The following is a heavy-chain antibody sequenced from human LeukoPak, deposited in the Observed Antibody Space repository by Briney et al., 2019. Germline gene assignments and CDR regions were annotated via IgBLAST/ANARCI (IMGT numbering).Heavy chain of an antibody. CDR2: INHSGST. CDR3: ARGRRGRDGYNYPSKPTAADY. Sequence: SETLSLTCAVDGGSFSVDYCSWIRHPPGKGLEWIGVINHSGSTNSNPSLKSRSTISVDAYKNHISLKLSSVNAADTAVYYCARGRRGRDGYNYPSKPTAADYWGQGTMVTVSS. J-gene: IGHJ4*02. D-gene: IGHD5-24*01. V-gene: IGHV4-34*01. CDR1: GGSFSVDY.